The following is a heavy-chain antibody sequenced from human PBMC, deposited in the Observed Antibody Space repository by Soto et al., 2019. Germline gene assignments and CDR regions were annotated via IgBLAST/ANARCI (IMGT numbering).Heavy chain of an antibody. CDR3: ARADDYGDYLYYFDY. Sequence: SETLSLTCTVSGGSISSYYWSWIRQPPGKGLEWIGYIYYSGSTNYNPSLKSRVTISVDTSKNQFSLKLSSVTAADTAVYYCARADDYGDYLYYFDYWGQGTLVTVSS. D-gene: IGHD4-17*01. J-gene: IGHJ4*02. CDR1: GGSISSYY. CDR2: IYYSGST. V-gene: IGHV4-59*01.